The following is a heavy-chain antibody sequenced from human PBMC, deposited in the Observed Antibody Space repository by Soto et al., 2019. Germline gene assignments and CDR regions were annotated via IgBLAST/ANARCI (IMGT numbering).Heavy chain of an antibody. CDR3: ASVSPPPDY. Sequence: QVQLVESGGGLVKPGGSLRLSCAASGFTFSDYYMSWLRQAPGKGREWVSYISTSGSTINDADSVKGRFTISRDNAKNSLYLEMNSQWAGDAAVYYGASVSPPPDYWGQGTLVTVSS. CDR2: ISTSGSTI. V-gene: IGHV3-11*01. CDR1: GFTFSDYY. J-gene: IGHJ4*02.